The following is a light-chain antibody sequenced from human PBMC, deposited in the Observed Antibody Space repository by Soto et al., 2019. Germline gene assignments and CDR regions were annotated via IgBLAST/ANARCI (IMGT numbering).Light chain of an antibody. CDR2: NTN. V-gene: IGLV1-44*01. J-gene: IGLJ2*01. Sequence: QSVLPQPPSASGTPGQRVTLSCSGSSSNIGSKPVNWYQQLPGAAPKLLSHNTNQRHSGVPDRFSGSKSGTSASLAIGGLQSDDEAHYYCAAWDDSLNGLVFGGGTKLTVL. CDR1: SSNIGSKP. CDR3: AAWDDSLNGLV.